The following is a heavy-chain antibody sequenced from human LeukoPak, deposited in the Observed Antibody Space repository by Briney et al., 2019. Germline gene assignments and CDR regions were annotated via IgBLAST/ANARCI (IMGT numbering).Heavy chain of an antibody. J-gene: IGHJ5*02. CDR2: IYYSGST. D-gene: IGHD2-15*01. Sequence: SETLSLTCTVSGGSISSSSYYWGWIRQPPGKGLEWIGSIYYSGSTYYNPSLKSRVTISVDMSKNQFSLKLSSVTAADTAVYYCARPNSLDCSGGSCYHNWLDPWGQGTLVTVSS. CDR3: ARPNSLDCSGGSCYHNWLDP. V-gene: IGHV4-39*01. CDR1: GGSISSSSYY.